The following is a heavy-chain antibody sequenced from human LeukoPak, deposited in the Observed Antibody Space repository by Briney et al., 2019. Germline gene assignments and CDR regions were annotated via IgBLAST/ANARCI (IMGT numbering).Heavy chain of an antibody. V-gene: IGHV3-53*01. D-gene: IGHD7-27*01. CDR3: ARDLNWETY. Sequence: GGSLRLSCTVSGFTVSSNSMSWVRQAPGKGLEWVSFIYSDNTHYSDSVKGRFTISRDNAKNSLYLQMNSLRAEDTAVYYCARDLNWETYWGQGTLVSVSS. CDR2: IYSDNT. CDR1: GFTVSSNS. J-gene: IGHJ4*02.